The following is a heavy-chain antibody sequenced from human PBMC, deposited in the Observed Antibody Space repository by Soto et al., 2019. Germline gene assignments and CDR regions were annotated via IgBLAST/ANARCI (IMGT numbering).Heavy chain of an antibody. CDR2: IWYDGSNK. V-gene: IGHV3-33*01. Sequence: PGGSLRLSCAASGFTFSSYGMHWVRQAPGKGLEWVAVIWYDGSNKYYADSVKGRFTISRDNSKNTLYLQMNSLRAEDTAVYYCVRETPVGATSGRWFDPWGQGTLVTVSS. CDR1: GFTFSSYG. D-gene: IGHD1-26*01. CDR3: VRETPVGATSGRWFDP. J-gene: IGHJ5*02.